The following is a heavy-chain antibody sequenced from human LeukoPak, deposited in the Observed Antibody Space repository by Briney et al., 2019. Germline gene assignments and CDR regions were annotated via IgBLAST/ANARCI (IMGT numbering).Heavy chain of an antibody. CDR1: GDSITSYY. CDR2: MSYSGST. Sequence: PSETLSLTCTVSGDSITSYYWSWIRQPPGKGLEWIGSMSYSGSTNYNPSLKSRVTMSVDTTKNQFSLRLTSVTAADTAVYYCARRRAEGGSNGHYNWFDPWGQGTLVTVSS. D-gene: IGHD6-13*01. CDR3: ARRRAEGGSNGHYNWFDP. J-gene: IGHJ5*02. V-gene: IGHV4-59*08.